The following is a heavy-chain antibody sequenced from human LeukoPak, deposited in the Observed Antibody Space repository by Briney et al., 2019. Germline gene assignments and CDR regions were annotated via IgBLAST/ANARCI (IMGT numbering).Heavy chain of an antibody. D-gene: IGHD3-22*01. CDR1: GGSISSSSYY. CDR2: IYYSGST. V-gene: IGHV4-39*07. CDR3: ARDRIKRDYYDSSGQHNWFDP. J-gene: IGHJ5*02. Sequence: SETLSLTCTVSGGSISSSSYYWGWIRQPPGKGLEWIGSIYYSGSTYYNPSLKSRVTISVDTSKNQFSLKLSSVTAADTAVYYCARDRIKRDYYDSSGQHNWFDPWGQGTLVTVSS.